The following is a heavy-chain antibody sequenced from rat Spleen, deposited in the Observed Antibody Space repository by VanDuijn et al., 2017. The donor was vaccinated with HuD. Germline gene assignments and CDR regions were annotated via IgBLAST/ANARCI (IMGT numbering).Heavy chain of an antibody. CDR2: ISYDGSST. V-gene: IGHV5-29*01. D-gene: IGHD1-2*01. CDR1: GFTFSKYW. Sequence: EVQLVESGGGLVQPGRSLKLSCAASGFTFSKYWMYWVRQAPTKGLEWVATISYDGSSTYYRDSVKGRFTISRDNAKSTLYLQMDSLRSEDTATYYCAMSGYYSSYTRLMDAWGQGASVTVSS. CDR3: AMSGYYSSYTRLMDA. J-gene: IGHJ4*01.